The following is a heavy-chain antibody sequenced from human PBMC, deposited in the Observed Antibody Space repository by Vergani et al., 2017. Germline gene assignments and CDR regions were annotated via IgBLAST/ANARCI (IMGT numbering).Heavy chain of an antibody. CDR1: GFTFGSFG. CDR2: IWYDGRNK. Sequence: QVHLVESGGGVVQPGRSLRLSCAASGFTFGSFGMHWVRQAPGKGLEWVAVIWYDGRNKQYADSVKGRFTVSRDNSQSTLYLQMNSLRAEDTAMYYCARPQRGIVGATAVDYWGQGTLVTVSS. CDR3: ARPQRGIVGATAVDY. J-gene: IGHJ4*02. V-gene: IGHV3-33*01. D-gene: IGHD1-26*01.